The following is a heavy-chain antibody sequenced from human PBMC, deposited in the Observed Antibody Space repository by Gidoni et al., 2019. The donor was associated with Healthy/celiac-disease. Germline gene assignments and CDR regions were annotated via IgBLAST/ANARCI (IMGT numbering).Heavy chain of an antibody. CDR2: IRSKAYGGTT. CDR1: GFTLGDYA. V-gene: IGHV3-49*04. Sequence: EVQLVESGGGLVQPGRSLRLSCTASGFTLGDYAMSWVRQAPGKGLEWVGFIRSKAYGGTTEDAASVKGRFTISRDDSKSIAYLQMNSLKTEDTAVYYCTLGRFLEKIYYGMDVWGQGTTVTVSS. J-gene: IGHJ6*02. D-gene: IGHD3-3*01. CDR3: TLGRFLEKIYYGMDV.